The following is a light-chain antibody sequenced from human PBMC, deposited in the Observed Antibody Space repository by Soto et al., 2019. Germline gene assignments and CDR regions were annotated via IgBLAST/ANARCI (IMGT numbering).Light chain of an antibody. Sequence: EIVMTQSPATLSVSPGERATLSCRASQSVSSNLACYQQQPGQAPRLLIYGASTRATGIPARFSGSGSGTDFTLTISRLEPEDFAVYYRQQYCSSPETFGQGTKVDIK. V-gene: IGKV3-15*01. CDR3: QQYCSSPET. CDR1: QSVSSN. CDR2: GAS. J-gene: IGKJ1*01.